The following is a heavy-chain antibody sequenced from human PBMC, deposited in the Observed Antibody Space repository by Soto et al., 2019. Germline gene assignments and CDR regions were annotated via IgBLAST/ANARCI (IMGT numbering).Heavy chain of an antibody. CDR1: GGSISSYY. V-gene: IGHV4-59*01. Sequence: LSLTGTVSGGSISSYYWSWIRQPPGKGLEWIGYIYYSGSTNYNPSLKSRVTISLDTSKNQFSLKLSSVTAADTAVYYCASSFYSASWSSTYSFDYWGQGTLVTVSS. CDR3: ASSFYSASWSSTYSFDY. J-gene: IGHJ4*02. CDR2: IYYSGST. D-gene: IGHD3-10*01.